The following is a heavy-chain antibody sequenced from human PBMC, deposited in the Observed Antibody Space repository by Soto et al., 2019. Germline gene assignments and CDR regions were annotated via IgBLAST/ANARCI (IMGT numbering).Heavy chain of an antibody. D-gene: IGHD2-21*02. CDR2: ITGSGGTI. CDR1: GFSFSKYA. J-gene: IGHJ4*02. V-gene: IGHV3-23*01. Sequence: DVQLLESGGGLVQPGGSLRLSCAASGFSFSKYAMIWVRQAPGKGQEWVSGITGSGGTIEYAASVKGRFTISRDNSKNTVYLQTNSLRAEDTAMYYCAKDAVYGDGLWLVADWGQGTLVTVS. CDR3: AKDAVYGDGLWLVAD.